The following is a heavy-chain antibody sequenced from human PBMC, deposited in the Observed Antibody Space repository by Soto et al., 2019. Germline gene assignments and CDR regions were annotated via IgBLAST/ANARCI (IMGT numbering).Heavy chain of an antibody. CDR3: ARANSSTWYKLEYKWFDP. Sequence: SETLSLTCTVSGASINGGGWSWSRQSPGKGLEWVGSMYYSETTKYNPSLKGRVNMSLDTSKNQVSLHLKSVTAADTAVYYCARANSSTWYKLEYKWFDPWGQGTQVTVSS. CDR1: GASINGGG. J-gene: IGHJ5*02. D-gene: IGHD6-13*01. CDR2: MYYSETT. V-gene: IGHV4-59*01.